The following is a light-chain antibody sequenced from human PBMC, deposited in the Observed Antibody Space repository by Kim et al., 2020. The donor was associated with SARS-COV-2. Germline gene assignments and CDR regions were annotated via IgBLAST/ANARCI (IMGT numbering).Light chain of an antibody. CDR1: SSKIGAGYD. CDR2: GNS. V-gene: IGLV1-40*01. CDR3: QSYDSGLSGSV. J-gene: IGLJ3*02. Sequence: QRVTISCTGSSSKIGAGYDVHWYRQLAGTAPRLLIYGNSNRPSGVPDRFAGSKSGTSASLAITGLQAEDEADYYCQSYDSGLSGSVFGGGTKVTVL.